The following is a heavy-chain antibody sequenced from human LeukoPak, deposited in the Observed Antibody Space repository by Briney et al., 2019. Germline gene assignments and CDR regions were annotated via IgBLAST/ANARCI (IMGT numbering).Heavy chain of an antibody. D-gene: IGHD6-25*01. Sequence: PSETLSLTCSVSGGSISNADYYWGWIRQAPGKGLEWIGSIFYGGSNHYTPSLKSRAAISVDTSKTQFSLKLTSVTAADAAMYYCARQLPTAAADTRGYFDYWGQGTVVTVSS. V-gene: IGHV4-39*01. CDR2: IFYGGSN. CDR3: ARQLPTAAADTRGYFDY. CDR1: GGSISNADYY. J-gene: IGHJ4*01.